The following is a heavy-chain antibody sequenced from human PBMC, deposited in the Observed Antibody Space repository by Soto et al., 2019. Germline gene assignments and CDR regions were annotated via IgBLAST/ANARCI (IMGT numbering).Heavy chain of an antibody. CDR1: GGNFQTYA. V-gene: IGHV1-69*12. CDR3: ARVRTGVYGSGSTSPWFYYGMDV. Sequence: QVQLEQSGAEVKQPGSSVKVSCKASGGNFQTYAFTWVRQAPGQGLEWMGGIIPVFASTTAAQKFQGRVTITAHESTNSVYRELSSLRSEDTAIYYCARVRTGVYGSGSTSPWFYYGMDVWGQGTAVTVSS. CDR2: IIPVFAST. D-gene: IGHD3-10*01. J-gene: IGHJ6*02.